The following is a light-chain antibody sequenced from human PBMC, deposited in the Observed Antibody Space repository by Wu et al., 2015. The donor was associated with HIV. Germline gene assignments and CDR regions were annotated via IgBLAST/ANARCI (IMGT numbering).Light chain of an antibody. Sequence: EIVLTQSPATLSLSPGERATLSCRASQSVSNNLAWYQQKPGQSPRLLIYGASTRVTGIPTRFSGSGSGKEFTLIISSLQSEDFAIYYCQQYNNWPSGYSFGQGTKLEIK. V-gene: IGKV3-15*01. J-gene: IGKJ2*03. CDR3: QQYNNWPSGYS. CDR1: QSVSNN. CDR2: GAS.